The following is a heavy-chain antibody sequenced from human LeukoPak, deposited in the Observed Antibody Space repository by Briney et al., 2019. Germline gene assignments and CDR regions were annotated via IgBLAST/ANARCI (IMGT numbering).Heavy chain of an antibody. Sequence: SETLSLTCTVSGGSISSSSYYWGWIRQPPGKGLEWIGSIYYSGNTYYNPSLKSRVTISVDTSKNQFSLKLRSVTAADTAVYYCARQGYADFSSRPFDYWGQGTLVTVSS. CDR1: GGSISSSSYY. J-gene: IGHJ4*02. CDR2: IYYSGNT. V-gene: IGHV4-39*01. D-gene: IGHD4-17*01. CDR3: ARQGYADFSSRPFDY.